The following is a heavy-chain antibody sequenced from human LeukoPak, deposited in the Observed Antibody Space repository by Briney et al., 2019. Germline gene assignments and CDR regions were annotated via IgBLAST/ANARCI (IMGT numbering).Heavy chain of an antibody. D-gene: IGHD5-24*01. CDR2: ISSTSTYI. CDR1: GFTFCSFS. CDR3: SRGHTILTH. V-gene: IGHV3-21*04. Sequence: GGSLRLSCAASGFTFCSFSMKWVRQAPGKGLEGGSSISSTSTYIYYADSVTGRFTVSRDNAKSSVYLQMNSLRAEDTAVYYCSRGHTILTHWGQGTLVTVSS. J-gene: IGHJ4*02.